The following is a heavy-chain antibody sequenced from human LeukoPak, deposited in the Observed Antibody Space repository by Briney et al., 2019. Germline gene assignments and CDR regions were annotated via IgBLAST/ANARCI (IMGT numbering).Heavy chain of an antibody. CDR3: ARGYCSGGSCYSYYYYNYMDV. CDR2: IHYSGST. Sequence: SETLSLTCTVSGYSISSGYYWGWIRQPLGKGLEWIGSIHYSGSTNYNPSLKSRVTISVDTSKNQFSLKLSSVTAADTAVYYCARGYCSGGSCYSYYYYNYMDVWGKGTTVTVSS. J-gene: IGHJ6*03. V-gene: IGHV4-38-2*02. D-gene: IGHD2-15*01. CDR1: GYSISSGYY.